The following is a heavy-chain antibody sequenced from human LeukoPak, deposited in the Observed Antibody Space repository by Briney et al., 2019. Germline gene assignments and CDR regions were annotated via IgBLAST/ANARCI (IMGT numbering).Heavy chain of an antibody. Sequence: SETLSLTCTVSDSSISNYYWSWIRQSPGKGLEWIGYVFSNGNTNYNPSFKSRVTISVDTSKIQFSLKLSSVTAADTAVYYCARDRSGTYYFDYWGQGTLVTVSS. D-gene: IGHD3-3*01. CDR1: DSSISNYY. CDR2: VFSNGNT. CDR3: ARDRSGTYYFDY. J-gene: IGHJ4*02. V-gene: IGHV4-59*01.